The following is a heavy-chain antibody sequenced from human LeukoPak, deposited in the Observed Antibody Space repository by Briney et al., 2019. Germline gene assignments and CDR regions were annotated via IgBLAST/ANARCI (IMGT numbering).Heavy chain of an antibody. CDR1: GFTFSSYE. CDR3: ARGRITMIVKGDAFDI. Sequence: GGSLRLSCAASGFTFSSYEMNWVRQAPGKGLEWVSYVSSSGSTIYYADSVKGRFTISRDNAKNSLYLQMNSLRAEDTAVYYCARGRITMIVKGDAFDIWGQGTMVTVSS. D-gene: IGHD3-22*01. V-gene: IGHV3-48*03. J-gene: IGHJ3*02. CDR2: VSSSGSTI.